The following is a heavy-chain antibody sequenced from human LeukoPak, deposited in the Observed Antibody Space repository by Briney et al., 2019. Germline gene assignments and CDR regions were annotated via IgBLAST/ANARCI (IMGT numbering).Heavy chain of an antibody. D-gene: IGHD6-6*01. Sequence: GGSLRLFCSASAFTFSSYELNWVRQAPGKGLEWISYISSSGSIINYADSVKGRFTISRDNAKNSLYLQMNSLRAEDTAVYYCARGATRRSSGAFDIWGQGTMVTVSS. CDR2: ISSSGSII. J-gene: IGHJ3*02. V-gene: IGHV3-48*03. CDR1: AFTFSSYE. CDR3: ARGATRRSSGAFDI.